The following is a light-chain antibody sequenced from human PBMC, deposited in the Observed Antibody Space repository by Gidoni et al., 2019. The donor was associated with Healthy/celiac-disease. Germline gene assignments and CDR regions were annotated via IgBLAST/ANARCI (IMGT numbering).Light chain of an antibody. CDR3: QQYNNWASWT. J-gene: IGKJ1*01. Sequence: EIVMTQSPSTPAVSPGERATLSCRASQSVLSNVAWYQQKHGQAPRLLIFGASTRATDIPARFSGSGSGTEFTLTISSLQSEDFAVYYCQQYNNWASWTFGQGTKVEIK. V-gene: IGKV3-15*01. CDR1: QSVLSN. CDR2: GAS.